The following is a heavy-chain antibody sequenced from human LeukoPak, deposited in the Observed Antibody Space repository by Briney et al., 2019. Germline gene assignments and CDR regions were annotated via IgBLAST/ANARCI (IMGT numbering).Heavy chain of an antibody. J-gene: IGHJ5*02. Sequence: GGSLRLSCAASGFTFSSYEMNWVRQAPGKGLEWVSYISSSGSTIYYADSVKGRFTISRDNAKNSLYLQLNSLRAEDTAVYYCARSLVVGATYPYHWGQGTLVAVSS. CDR3: ARSLVVGATYPYH. D-gene: IGHD1-26*01. CDR2: ISSSGSTI. V-gene: IGHV3-48*03. CDR1: GFTFSSYE.